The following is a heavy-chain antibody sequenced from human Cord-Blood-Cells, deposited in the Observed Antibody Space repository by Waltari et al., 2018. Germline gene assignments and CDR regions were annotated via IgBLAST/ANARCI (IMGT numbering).Heavy chain of an antibody. CDR3: AREGGYSYGAAYYYYGMDV. J-gene: IGHJ6*02. CDR2: INPSGGST. V-gene: IGHV1-46*01. Sequence: QVQLVQSGAAVKKPGASVKVSCKASGYTFTSYYMHWVRQAPAQGLEWMGIINPSGGSTSYAQKFQGRVTMTRDTSTSTVYMELSSLRSEDTAVYYCAREGGYSYGAAYYYYGMDVWGQGTTVTVSS. D-gene: IGHD5-18*01. CDR1: GYTFTSYY.